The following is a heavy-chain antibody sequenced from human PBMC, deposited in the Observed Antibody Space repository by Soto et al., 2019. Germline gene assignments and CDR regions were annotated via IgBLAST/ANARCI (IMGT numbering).Heavy chain of an antibody. CDR1: GGTFSSYS. CDR2: IIPIFGTA. Sequence: QVQLVQSGAEVKKPGASVKVSCKASGGTFSSYSINWVRQAPGQGLEWMGEIIPIFGTANYAQKFQGRVTITAEESKSTAYMELSSLRSEDTAVYYCAIDGGRHSGGMDYWLQGTLVSV. CDR3: AIDGGRHSGGMDY. V-gene: IGHV1-69*01. J-gene: IGHJ4*02. D-gene: IGHD1-26*01.